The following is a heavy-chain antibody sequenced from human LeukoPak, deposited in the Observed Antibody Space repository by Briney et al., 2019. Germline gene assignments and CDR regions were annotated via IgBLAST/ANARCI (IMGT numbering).Heavy chain of an antibody. CDR2: ISYDGSNK. D-gene: IGHD6-19*01. CDR1: GFTFSSYG. J-gene: IGHJ4*02. Sequence: GRSLRLSCAASGFTFSSYGMHWVRQAPGKGLEWVAVISYDGSNKYYADSVKGRFTISRDNSKNTLYLQMNSLRAEDTAVYYCARGGIAVAANYWGQGTLVTVSS. V-gene: IGHV3-30*03. CDR3: ARGGIAVAANY.